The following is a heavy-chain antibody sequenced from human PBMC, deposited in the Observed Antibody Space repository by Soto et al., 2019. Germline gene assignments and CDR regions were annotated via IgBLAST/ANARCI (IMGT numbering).Heavy chain of an antibody. J-gene: IGHJ3*02. D-gene: IGHD3-3*01. Sequence: ASVKVSCKASGYTFTSYGISWVRQAPGQGLEWMGWISAYNGNTNYAQKLQGRVTMTTDTSTSTAYMELRSLRSDDTAVYYCARGIYDFWSGYYTNHDAFDIRGQRTMVTVSS. CDR3: ARGIYDFWSGYYTNHDAFDI. CDR1: GYTFTSYG. CDR2: ISAYNGNT. V-gene: IGHV1-18*04.